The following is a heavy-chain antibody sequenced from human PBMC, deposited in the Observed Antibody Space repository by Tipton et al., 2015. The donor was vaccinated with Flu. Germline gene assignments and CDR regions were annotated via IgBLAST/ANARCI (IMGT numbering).Heavy chain of an antibody. J-gene: IGHJ3*02. Sequence: TLSLTCTVSGGSITTYYWSWIRQSPGKGLEWIGYIYDSGSTNYNPSLKSRVTISVDTSKNQFSLKLTSVTAADTAVYYCARRDYDILTGSRAFDIWGQGTMVTFSP. D-gene: IGHD3-9*01. CDR3: ARRDYDILTGSRAFDI. CDR2: IYDSGST. V-gene: IGHV4-59*08. CDR1: GGSITTYY.